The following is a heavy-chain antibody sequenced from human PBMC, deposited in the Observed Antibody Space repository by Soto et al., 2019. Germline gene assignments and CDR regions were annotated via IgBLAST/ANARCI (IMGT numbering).Heavy chain of an antibody. J-gene: IGHJ4*02. CDR2: ISGGGETI. Sequence: EVQLVESGGDLVQPGGSLRLSCAASRFIFSDYNMNWVRQAPGKGLEWVSYISGGGETIYYADSVRGRFTISRDNAKNSLFLQMNSLRDEDTAVYYCARESPSSQWLPTRYFDYWGQGTLVTVSS. CDR1: RFIFSDYN. V-gene: IGHV3-48*02. D-gene: IGHD6-19*01. CDR3: ARESPSSQWLPTRYFDY.